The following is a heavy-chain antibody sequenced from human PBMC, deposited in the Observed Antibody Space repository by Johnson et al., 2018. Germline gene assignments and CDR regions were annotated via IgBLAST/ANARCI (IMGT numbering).Heavy chain of an antibody. CDR1: GFTFGDYA. J-gene: IGHJ6*03. D-gene: IGHD2-15*01. CDR2: IRSKGFGATT. CDR3: TKRYCSGGSCYSLKVRRGPMDV. V-gene: IGHV3-49*03. Sequence: VQLVEAGGGLVQPGRSLRLSCTTSGFTFGDYAMSWFRQAPGKGLEWVGFIRSKGFGATTEYAASVKGRFTISRDDFKSVAYLQMNSLRAEDTAVYYCTKRYCSGGSCYSLKVRRGPMDVWGKGTTVTVSS.